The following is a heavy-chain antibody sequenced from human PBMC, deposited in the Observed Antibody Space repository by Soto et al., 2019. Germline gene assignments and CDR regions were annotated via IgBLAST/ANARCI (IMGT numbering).Heavy chain of an antibody. J-gene: IGHJ4*02. CDR3: ARTSLVVAAATREDY. Sequence: EVQLVESGGALVQPGGSRRLSCAASGFTFGSYWMPWVRKAPGKGRVGVSRINSDGSSTSYADSVKGRFTISRDNAKNTLYLQMNSLRAEDTAVYYCARTSLVVAAATREDYWGQGTLVTVSS. CDR2: INSDGSST. V-gene: IGHV3-74*01. D-gene: IGHD2-15*01. CDR1: GFTFGSYW.